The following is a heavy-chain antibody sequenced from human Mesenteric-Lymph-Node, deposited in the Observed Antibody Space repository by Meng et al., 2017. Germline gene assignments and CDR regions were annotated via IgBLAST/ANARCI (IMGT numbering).Heavy chain of an antibody. V-gene: IGHV3-74*01. CDR1: GFTFSDYW. CDR3: ARATMVRGVISYYYGMDV. J-gene: IGHJ6*02. Sequence: GGSLRLSCAASGFTFSDYWMHWVRQAPGKGLVWVSRIKSDGSITRYADSVKGRFTISRDNAKNTLYLQMNSLRAEDTAVYYCARATMVRGVISYYYGMDVWGQGTTVTVSS. CDR2: IKSDGSIT. D-gene: IGHD3-10*01.